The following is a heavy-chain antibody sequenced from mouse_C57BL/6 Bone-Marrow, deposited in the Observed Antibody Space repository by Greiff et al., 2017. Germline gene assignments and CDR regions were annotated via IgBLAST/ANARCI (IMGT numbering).Heavy chain of an antibody. CDR3: ARKRYGSSPYYFDY. J-gene: IGHJ2*01. CDR2: INPGSGGT. D-gene: IGHD1-1*01. CDR1: GYAFTNYL. Sequence: LQESGAELVRPGTSVKVSCKASGYAFTNYLIEWVKQRPGQGLEWIGVINPGSGGTNYNEKFKGKATLTADKSSSTAYMQRSSLTSEDSAVYFCARKRYGSSPYYFDYWGQGTTLTVSS. V-gene: IGHV1-54*01.